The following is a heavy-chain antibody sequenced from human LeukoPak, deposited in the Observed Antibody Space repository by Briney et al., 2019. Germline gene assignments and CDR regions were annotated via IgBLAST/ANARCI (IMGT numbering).Heavy chain of an antibody. Sequence: GGSLRLSCTVSGFTVSSNSMSWIRQAPGKGLEWVSFIYSGGNTHYSDSVKGRFTISRDNSKNTLYLQMNSLRAEDTAVYYCARRAGEYSHPYDYWGQGTLVTVSS. CDR3: ARRAGEYSHPYDY. CDR2: IYSGGNT. V-gene: IGHV3-53*01. CDR1: GFTVSSNS. D-gene: IGHD4-17*01. J-gene: IGHJ4*02.